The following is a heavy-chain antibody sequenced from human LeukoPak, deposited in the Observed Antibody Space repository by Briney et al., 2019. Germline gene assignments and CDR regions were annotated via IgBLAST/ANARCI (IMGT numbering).Heavy chain of an antibody. CDR1: VGSMSSSRDY. V-gene: IGHV4-39*01. J-gene: IGHJ6*02. Sequence: SDTQSLTCSVSVGSMSSSRDYWGWIPQHPAKGLEWIGSIDYRGSTYYNPSLKSRVTISVDTSKTQFSPKLSSVTAADTAVYYCARLHYYYGMDVWAQGTTVTVSS. CDR3: ARLHYYYGMDV. D-gene: IGHD5-18*01. CDR2: IDYRGST.